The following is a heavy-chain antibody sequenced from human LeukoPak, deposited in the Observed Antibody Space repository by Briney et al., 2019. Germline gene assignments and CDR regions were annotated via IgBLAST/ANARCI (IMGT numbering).Heavy chain of an antibody. J-gene: IGHJ4*02. CDR1: GGSISSSDYY. CDR3: ARYYDFWSGYHYFDY. CDR2: IHYSGRT. V-gene: IGHV4-30-4*08. D-gene: IGHD3-3*01. Sequence: PSQTLSLTCTVSGGSISSSDYYWIWICQPPGKGLEWIGYIHYSGRTYYNASLKSRITISVDTSKNQFSLKLSSVTAADTAVYYCARYYDFWSGYHYFDYWGQGTLVTVSS.